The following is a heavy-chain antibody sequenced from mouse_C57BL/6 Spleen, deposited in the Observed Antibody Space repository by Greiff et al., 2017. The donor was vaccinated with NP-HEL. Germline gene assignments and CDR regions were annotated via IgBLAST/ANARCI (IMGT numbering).Heavy chain of an antibody. Sequence: DVKLVESGGGLVKPGGSLKLSCAASGFTFSSYAMSWVRQTPEKRLEWVATISDGGSYTYYPDNVKGRFTISRDNAKNNLYLQMSHLKSEDTAMYYCARLLSVGYFDYWGQGTTLTVSS. CDR1: GFTFSSYA. CDR3: ARLLSVGYFDY. J-gene: IGHJ2*01. D-gene: IGHD2-1*01. V-gene: IGHV5-4*03. CDR2: ISDGGSYT.